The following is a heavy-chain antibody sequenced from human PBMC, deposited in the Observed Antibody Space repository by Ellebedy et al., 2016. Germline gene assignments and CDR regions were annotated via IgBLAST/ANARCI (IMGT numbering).Heavy chain of an antibody. CDR2: ISGAHNYT. J-gene: IGHJ4*02. Sequence: GESLKISCEASGLTFNTYAMHWVRQGPGKGLEWVSFISGAHNYTYYADSLKGRFTVSRDNAKNAVYLQMNRLRAEDTGLYYCARDAVGLGGSWNFWGQGTLVTVSS. CDR3: ARDAVGLGGSWNF. CDR1: GLTFNTYA. V-gene: IGHV3-21*03. D-gene: IGHD3-10*01.